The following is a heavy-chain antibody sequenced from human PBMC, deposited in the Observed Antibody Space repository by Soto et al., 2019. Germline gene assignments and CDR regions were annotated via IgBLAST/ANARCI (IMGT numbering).Heavy chain of an antibody. J-gene: IGHJ4*02. CDR1: GFTFSSYS. D-gene: IGHD2-15*01. CDR2: MSSVSTSI. CDR3: ARARGSATGYDDY. V-gene: IGHV3-21*01. Sequence: EVQLVEAGGGLVKPGGSLSLSCAASGFTFSSYSMNWVRQAPGKGLEWVSSMSSVSTSIYYADSVKCRFTISRDNAKNSLYLQRNSLGAEDTAVYYCARARGSATGYDDYWGQGTLVTVSS.